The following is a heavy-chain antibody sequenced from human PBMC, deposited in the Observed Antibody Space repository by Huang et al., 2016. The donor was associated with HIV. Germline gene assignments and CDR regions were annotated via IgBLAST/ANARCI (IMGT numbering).Heavy chain of an antibody. CDR1: GASINKYY. V-gene: IGHV4-59*01. Sequence: QVRLQELGPGLVRPSETLSLTCNVSGASINKYYWNWIRQSPGKGLEWVGFVSYTGSTNDNPSLKRRVTILQDTSKNQCARKMTAVTAADTAVYYCARAFPSGALDSWGQGTLVTVSS. CDR2: VSYTGST. J-gene: IGHJ4*02. CDR3: ARAFPSGALDS.